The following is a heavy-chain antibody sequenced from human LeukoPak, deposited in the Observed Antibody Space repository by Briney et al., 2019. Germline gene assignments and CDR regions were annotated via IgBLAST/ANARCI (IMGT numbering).Heavy chain of an antibody. J-gene: IGHJ3*01. Sequence: GGSLRLSCAASGFTFSSYSMNWVRQAPGKGLEWVSYISSSSTIYYADSVKGRFTISRDNAKNSLYLQMNSLRAEDTAVYYCAKGKVNHDGALDAWGQGTLVTVSS. D-gene: IGHD2-21*01. V-gene: IGHV3-48*01. CDR1: GFTFSSYS. CDR2: ISSSSTI. CDR3: AKGKVNHDGALDA.